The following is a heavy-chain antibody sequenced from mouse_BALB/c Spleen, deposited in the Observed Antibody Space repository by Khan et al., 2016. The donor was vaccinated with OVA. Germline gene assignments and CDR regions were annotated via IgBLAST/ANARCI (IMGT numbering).Heavy chain of an antibody. CDR3: AKSTTPYYKMDY. J-gene: IGHJ4*01. D-gene: IGHD2-14*01. CDR1: GYTFTDHS. Sequence: QIQLVQSGPELKKPGETVKISCKASGYTFTDHSMHWVMQAPGKGLKWMGWINTETGEPTYADDFKGRFAFSLETSASTAYLQINNLNNEDTTTDFCAKSTTPYYKMDYWCQGTSVSVSS. CDR2: INTETGEP. V-gene: IGHV9-2-1*01.